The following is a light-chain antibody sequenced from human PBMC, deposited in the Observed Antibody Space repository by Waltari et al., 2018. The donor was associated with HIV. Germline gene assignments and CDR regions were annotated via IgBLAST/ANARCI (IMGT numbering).Light chain of an antibody. J-gene: IGKJ1*01. Sequence: EIVLTQSPATLSLSPGERATLSCSASQSVSSYLAWYQQKPCQAPRLLIYDASNRATGIPARFSGSGSGTDFTLTISSLEPEDFAVYYCQQRSNWPPSWTFGQGTKVEIK. CDR1: QSVSSY. CDR2: DAS. CDR3: QQRSNWPPSWT. V-gene: IGKV3-11*01.